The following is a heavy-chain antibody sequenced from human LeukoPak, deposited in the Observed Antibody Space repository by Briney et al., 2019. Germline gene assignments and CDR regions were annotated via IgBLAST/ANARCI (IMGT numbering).Heavy chain of an antibody. J-gene: IGHJ4*01. D-gene: IGHD1-14*01. V-gene: IGHV4-59*01. CDR3: AREGRDRNRFEY. Sequence: SETLSLTCTVSGRSISSYYWSWIRQPPGKGLEWIGYIYYTGNTHYNFSLKSRVTISVATSKNQFSLKLSSVTAADTATYYCAREGRDRNRFEYWGHGTLVTVSS. CDR2: IYYTGNT. CDR1: GRSISSYY.